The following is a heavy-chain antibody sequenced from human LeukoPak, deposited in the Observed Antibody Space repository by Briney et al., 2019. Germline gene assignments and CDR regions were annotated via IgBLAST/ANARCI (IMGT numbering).Heavy chain of an antibody. CDR3: ARARRPNTSFSGG. Sequence: ASVKVSCKASGYTFTGYYMHWVRQAPGQGLEWMGWINPNSGSTNYALKFQGRVTMTRDTSISTAYMELSRLRSDDTAVYYCARARRPNTSFSGGWGQGTLVTVSS. D-gene: IGHD2-2*01. V-gene: IGHV1-2*02. CDR1: GYTFTGYY. CDR2: INPNSGST. J-gene: IGHJ4*02.